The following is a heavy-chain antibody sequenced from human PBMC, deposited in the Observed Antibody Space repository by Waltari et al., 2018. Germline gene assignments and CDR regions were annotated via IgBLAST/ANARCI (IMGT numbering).Heavy chain of an antibody. D-gene: IGHD6-19*01. CDR1: GFTFDDYA. J-gene: IGHJ4*02. CDR2: ISWNSGSI. V-gene: IGHV3-9*03. CDR3: AKDSGLYVGRGGYFDY. Sequence: EVQLVESGGGLVQPGRSLRLSCAASGFTFDDYAMHWVRQAPGKGMEGVSGISWNSGSIGYADSVKGRFTISRDNAKNSLYLQMNSLRAEDMALYYCAKDSGLYVGRGGYFDYWGQGTLVTVSS.